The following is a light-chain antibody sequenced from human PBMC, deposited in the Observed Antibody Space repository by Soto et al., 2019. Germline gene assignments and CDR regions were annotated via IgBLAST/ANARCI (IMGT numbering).Light chain of an antibody. CDR3: QHYVNWPLT. J-gene: IGKJ4*01. Sequence: EIVMTQSPATLSVSPGERATLSCRASQGLGDTLAWYQQKPGQTPRLLIYDTSIRATGVPARFSGSRSGAAFTLTISSLQSEDFAVYYCQHYVNWPLTFGGGTKVESK. CDR1: QGLGDT. CDR2: DTS. V-gene: IGKV3-15*01.